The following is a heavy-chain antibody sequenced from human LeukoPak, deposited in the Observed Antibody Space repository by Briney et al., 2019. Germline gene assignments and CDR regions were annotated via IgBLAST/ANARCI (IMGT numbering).Heavy chain of an antibody. D-gene: IGHD6-19*01. CDR1: GFTFSSYE. CDR3: ARESSSGWGDWFDP. V-gene: IGHV3-48*03. Sequence: GGSLRLSCAASGFTFSSYEMNWVRQAPGKGLEWVSYISSSGSTIYYADSVKGRFTISRDNAKNSLYLQMNSLRAEDTAVYYCARESSSGWGDWFDPWGQGTLVTVSS. J-gene: IGHJ5*02. CDR2: ISSSGSTI.